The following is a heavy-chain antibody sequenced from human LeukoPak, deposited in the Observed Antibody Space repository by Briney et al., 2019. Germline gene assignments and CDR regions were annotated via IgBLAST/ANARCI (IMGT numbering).Heavy chain of an antibody. J-gene: IGHJ4*02. CDR2: ISGSGGST. D-gene: IGHD3-10*01. CDR1: GFTFSSYA. V-gene: IGHV3-23*01. Sequence: PGGSLKLSCAASGFTFSSYAMSWVRQAPGKGLEWVSAISGSGGSTYYADSVKGRFTISRDNSKNTLYLQMNSLRAEDTAVYYCAKDRGSGSYYDYWGQGTLVTVSS. CDR3: AKDRGSGSYYDY.